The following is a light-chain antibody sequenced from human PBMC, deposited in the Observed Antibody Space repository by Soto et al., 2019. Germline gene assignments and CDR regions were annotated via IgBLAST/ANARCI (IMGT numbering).Light chain of an antibody. CDR3: HQSTNWPIT. J-gene: IGKJ5*01. Sequence: EIVLTQSPGTLSLSPGERATLSCRASQSVSSSYLAWYQQKPGQAPRLLIYGASSRATGIPDRFSGSGSGTEFTLTISSLEPEDFAVYYCHQSTNWPITFGQGTRLEIK. CDR1: QSVSSSY. V-gene: IGKV3D-20*02. CDR2: GAS.